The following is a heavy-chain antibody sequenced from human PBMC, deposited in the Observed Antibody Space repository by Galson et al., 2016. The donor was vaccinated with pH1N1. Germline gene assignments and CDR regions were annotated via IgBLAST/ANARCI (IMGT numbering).Heavy chain of an antibody. Sequence: LRLSCAASGLSVRNNYMNWVRQAPGKGLEWVSVIDSGGNSFYADSVKGRFTMSRDNSKNTVYLQMNSLTREDTAVYFCARPRIASPGALHHWGQGTRVTVSS. CDR2: IDSGGNS. CDR3: ARPRIASPGALHH. CDR1: GLSVRNNY. D-gene: IGHD1-26*01. V-gene: IGHV3-66*02. J-gene: IGHJ1*01.